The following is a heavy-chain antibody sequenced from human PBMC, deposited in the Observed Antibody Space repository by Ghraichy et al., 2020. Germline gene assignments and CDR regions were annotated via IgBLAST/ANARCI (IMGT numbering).Heavy chain of an antibody. V-gene: IGHV3-53*04. CDR1: GFTVSSNY. Sequence: GESLNISCAASGFTVSSNYMSWVRQAPGKGLEWVSVIYSGGSTYYADSVKGRFTISRHNSKNTLYLQMNSLRAEDTAVYYCARDTRWGNGMDVWGQGTTVTVSS. CDR3: ARDTRWGNGMDV. D-gene: IGHD4-23*01. J-gene: IGHJ6*02. CDR2: IYSGGST.